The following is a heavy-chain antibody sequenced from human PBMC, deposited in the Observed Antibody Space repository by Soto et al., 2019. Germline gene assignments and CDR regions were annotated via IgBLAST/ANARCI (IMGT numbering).Heavy chain of an antibody. CDR3: VKDESINWYSGHFRH. CDR1: GFTFDDYA. J-gene: IGHJ1*01. Sequence: GGSLRLSCAASGFTFDDYAMHWDRQVPGKGLEWVSGINWNSGSIGYGDSVKGRFAISRDNAKNSLHLQMNSLSAEDTAFYYCVKDESINWYSGHFRHWGQGTLVTVSS. V-gene: IGHV3-9*01. CDR2: INWNSGSI. D-gene: IGHD6-13*01.